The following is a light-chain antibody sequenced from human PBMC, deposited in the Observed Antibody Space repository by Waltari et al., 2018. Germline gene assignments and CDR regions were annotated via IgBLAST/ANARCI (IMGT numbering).Light chain of an antibody. Sequence: QAVLTQPSSLSASPGASASLTCTLRSGLNVGAYRIYWYQQKPGSPPQSPLRYKSDSDKGLGSGVPSRFSGSKDASANAGILLISGLQSDDEADYYCMIFHGNAWVFGGGTKLTVL. CDR1: SGLNVGAYR. V-gene: IGLV5-45*03. CDR3: MIFHGNAWV. CDR2: YKSDSDK. J-gene: IGLJ2*01.